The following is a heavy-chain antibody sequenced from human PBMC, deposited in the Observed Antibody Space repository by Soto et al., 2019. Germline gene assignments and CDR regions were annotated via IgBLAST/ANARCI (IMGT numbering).Heavy chain of an antibody. Sequence: PVGSLRFSCAASGFTFSSYDMNWVRQAPGKGLECVSYMSSSGSTIYYADSVKGRFTVSRDNAKSSLYLQMNSLRAEDTAVYYCAAIVVVPAAPMDAWGQGTTVTVSS. D-gene: IGHD2-2*01. J-gene: IGHJ6*02. V-gene: IGHV3-48*03. CDR1: GFTFSSYD. CDR2: MSSSGSTI. CDR3: AAIVVVPAAPMDA.